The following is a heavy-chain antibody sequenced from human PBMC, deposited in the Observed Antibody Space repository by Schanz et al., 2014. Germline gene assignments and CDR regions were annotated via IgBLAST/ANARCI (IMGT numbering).Heavy chain of an antibody. V-gene: IGHV4-38-2*02. CDR1: DSSITSDYS. D-gene: IGHD1-1*01. CDR3: VRPEITPTGTGVGVDS. J-gene: IGHJ4*02. Sequence: QVQLQESGPGLVKPSETLSLTCTVSDSSITSDYSWGWIRQPPGKGLEWIGSIHQSGNAYYNPSPKSRLPISLETSKTHFPLSLKSFTAADTAVYYCVRPEITPTGTGVGVDSWGQGTLVTVSS. CDR2: IHQSGNA.